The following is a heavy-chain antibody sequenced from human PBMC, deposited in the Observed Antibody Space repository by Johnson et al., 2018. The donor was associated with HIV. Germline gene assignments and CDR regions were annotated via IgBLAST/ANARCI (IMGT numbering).Heavy chain of an antibody. J-gene: IGHJ3*02. CDR3: AKPRYYDNAFEM. CDR1: GLTFSNYA. D-gene: IGHD3-16*01. V-gene: IGHV3-23*04. CDR2: IGASGGRT. Sequence: MLLVESGGGLVQPGGSLRLSCAASGLTFSNYAMSWVRQGTGKGLEWVSAIGASGGRTFSADSVQGRFTISSSNSKNTLYLQMNSLRAEDTAVYYCAKPRYYDNAFEMWGQGTMVTVSS.